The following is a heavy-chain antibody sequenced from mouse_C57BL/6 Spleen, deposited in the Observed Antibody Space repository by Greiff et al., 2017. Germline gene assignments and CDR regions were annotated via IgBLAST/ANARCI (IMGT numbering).Heavy chain of an antibody. Sequence: QVQLKESGAELARPGASVKLSCKASGYTFTSYGISWVKQRTGQGLEWIREIYPRSGNTYYNEKFKGKATLTADKSSSTAYMELRSLTSEDSAVYFCARHYYGSRDAMDYWGQGTSVTVSS. CDR3: ARHYYGSRDAMDY. CDR1: GYTFTSYG. CDR2: IYPRSGNT. D-gene: IGHD1-1*01. V-gene: IGHV1-81*01. J-gene: IGHJ4*01.